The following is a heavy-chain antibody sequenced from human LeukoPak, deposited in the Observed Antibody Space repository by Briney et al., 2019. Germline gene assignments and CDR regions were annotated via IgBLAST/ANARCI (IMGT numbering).Heavy chain of an antibody. CDR2: INPSDGTT. Sequence: ASVTVSFKTSGYTFTTYYIHWVRQAPGQGLEWLGIINPSDGTTTYAQKFQGRVTMTRDTSTSTVYMELNTLRSEDTAVYYCARGSNYYYDVTADYPRYWGQGTLVTVSS. V-gene: IGHV1-46*01. J-gene: IGHJ4*02. CDR3: ARGSNYYYDVTADYPRY. CDR1: GYTFTTYY. D-gene: IGHD3-22*01.